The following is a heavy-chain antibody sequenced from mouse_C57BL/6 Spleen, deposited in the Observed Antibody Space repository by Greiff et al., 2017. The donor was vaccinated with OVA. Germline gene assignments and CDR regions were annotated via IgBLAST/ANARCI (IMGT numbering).Heavy chain of an antibody. Sequence: VQLQQSGTVLARPGASVKMSCKTSGYTFTSYWMHWVKQRPGQGLEWIGAIYPGNSDTSYNQKFKGKAKLTAVTSASTAYMELSSLTNEDSAVYYCTRPTVVATPYWYFDVWGTGTTVTVSS. V-gene: IGHV1-5*01. J-gene: IGHJ1*03. CDR2: IYPGNSDT. CDR3: TRPTVVATPYWYFDV. CDR1: GYTFTSYW. D-gene: IGHD1-1*01.